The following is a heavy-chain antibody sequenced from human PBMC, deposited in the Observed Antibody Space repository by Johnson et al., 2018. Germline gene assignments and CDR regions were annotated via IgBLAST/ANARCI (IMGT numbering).Heavy chain of an antibody. J-gene: IGHJ6*03. V-gene: IGHV3-7*01. CDR3: AREPLTIFWHHMDV. D-gene: IGHD3-9*01. Sequence: VQSGGSLRLSCAASGINFGNYWMNWVRQAPGKGLEWVANIKEDGSEKYYVDSVKGRFTISRDNAKNSLYLQMNSLRAEDTAVYYCAREPLTIFWHHMDVWGKGTTVTVSS. CDR2: IKEDGSEK. CDR1: GINFGNYW.